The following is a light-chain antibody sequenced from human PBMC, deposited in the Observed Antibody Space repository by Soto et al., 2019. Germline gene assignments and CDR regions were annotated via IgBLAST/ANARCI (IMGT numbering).Light chain of an antibody. CDR3: QQSFSTPRT. J-gene: IGKJ1*01. Sequence: DIQMTQSPSSLSASVGDRVTISCRASQTINTYVNWYLQKPGKAPKLLIYAASSLHSGVPSRFSGSGSGKYFTLTISSLQPEDFATYYCQQSFSTPRTFGQGTKVEIK. V-gene: IGKV1-39*01. CDR1: QTINTY. CDR2: AAS.